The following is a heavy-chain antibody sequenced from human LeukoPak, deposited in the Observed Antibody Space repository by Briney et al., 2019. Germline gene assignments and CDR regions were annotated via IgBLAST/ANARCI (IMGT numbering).Heavy chain of an antibody. J-gene: IGHJ4*02. CDR2: VWWDSSIK. V-gene: IGHV3-33*01. CDR1: GFIFYNYA. CDR3: AGDLRIAAAGIFDS. Sequence: GGSLRLSRAASGFIFYNYAMHWVRQAPGKGLEWVADVWWDSSIKYYADSVKGRLTISRDNSKNTVFLQMNSLRAEDTAVYYCAGDLRIAAAGIFDSWGQGTQVTVAS. D-gene: IGHD6-13*01.